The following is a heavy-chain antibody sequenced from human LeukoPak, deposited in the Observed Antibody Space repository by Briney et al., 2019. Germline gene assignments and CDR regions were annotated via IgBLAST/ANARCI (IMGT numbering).Heavy chain of an antibody. CDR3: AKQLGYCSDGSCYFPY. CDR2: ISNNGGYT. Sequence: GGSLRLSCAASGFTFSSSAMSWVRQVPGKGLEWVSAISNNGGYTYYADSVQGRFTISRDNSKSTLCLQMNSLRAEDTAVYYCAKQLGYCSDGSCYFPYWGQGTLVTVSS. D-gene: IGHD2-15*01. J-gene: IGHJ4*02. CDR1: GFTFSSSA. V-gene: IGHV3-23*01.